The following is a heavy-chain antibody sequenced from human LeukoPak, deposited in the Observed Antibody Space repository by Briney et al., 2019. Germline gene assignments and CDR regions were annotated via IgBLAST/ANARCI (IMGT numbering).Heavy chain of an antibody. J-gene: IGHJ4*02. CDR2: ISGSSRHK. V-gene: IGHV3-21*01. D-gene: IGHD6-13*01. CDR1: GFTFSSYT. CDR3: VRTANFAAGYYIDY. Sequence: PGGSLRLSCAASGFTFSSYTMNWVRQAPGKGLEWVSSISGSSRHKYYADSVKGRFTISRDNAKNSLYLQMNSLRAEDTAVYYCVRTANFAAGYYIDYWGQGTLVTVSS.